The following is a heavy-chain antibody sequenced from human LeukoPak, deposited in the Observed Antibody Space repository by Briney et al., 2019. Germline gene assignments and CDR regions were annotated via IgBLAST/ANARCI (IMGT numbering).Heavy chain of an antibody. V-gene: IGHV3-30*02. J-gene: IGHJ4*02. CDR2: IRYDGSNT. D-gene: IGHD5-24*01. CDR3: AKGGYNYYIDN. Sequence: GGSLRLSCATSGFTFSNYGMHWVRQTPGKGREWVAFIRYDGSNTYYTDSVKGRFTFSRDNSKNTLYLQMNSLRAEDTAVYYCAKGGYNYYIDNWGQGTLVTVSS. CDR1: GFTFSNYG.